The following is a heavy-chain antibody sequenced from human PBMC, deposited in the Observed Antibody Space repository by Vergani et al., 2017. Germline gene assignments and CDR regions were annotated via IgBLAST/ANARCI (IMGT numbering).Heavy chain of an antibody. J-gene: IGHJ4*02. CDR2: IKNTGDST. Sequence: EVQLLQSEGAVVQPGGSLRLSCVASGFTFSSLAMCLVRLGHGQGLEWVSSIKNTGDSTHYADSVKGRVTISRDKSKNTLSLQMNSQRVEDTAVYYWGGGSDNYNWGQGTLVTVSS. D-gene: IGHD3-16*01. V-gene: IGHV3-23*01. CDR3: GGGSDNYN. CDR1: GFTFSSLA.